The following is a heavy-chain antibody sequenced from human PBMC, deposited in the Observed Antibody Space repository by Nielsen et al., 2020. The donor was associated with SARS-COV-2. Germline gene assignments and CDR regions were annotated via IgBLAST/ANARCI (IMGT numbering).Heavy chain of an antibody. J-gene: IGHJ6*03. D-gene: IGHD2-2*01. CDR3: ARLGYQLLPYYYYYMDV. CDR2: ISSSSSYI. Sequence: GGSLRLSCAASGFTFSSYSMNWVRQAPGKGLEWVSSISSSSSYIYYADSVKGRFTISRDNAKNSLYLQMNSLRAEDTAVYYCARLGYQLLPYYYYYMDVWGKGTTVTVSS. CDR1: GFTFSSYS. V-gene: IGHV3-21*01.